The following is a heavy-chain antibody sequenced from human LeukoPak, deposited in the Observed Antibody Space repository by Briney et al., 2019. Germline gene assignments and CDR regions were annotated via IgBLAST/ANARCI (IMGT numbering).Heavy chain of an antibody. Sequence: GGSLRLSCAASGFTVSSNYMSWVRQAPGKGLEWVSVIYSGGSTYYADSVKGRFTISRDNSKNTLYLQMNSLRAEDTAVYYCARGVLLPYYFDYWGQGTLVTVSS. V-gene: IGHV3-53*01. CDR1: GFTVSSNY. D-gene: IGHD3-10*01. CDR2: IYSGGST. CDR3: ARGVLLPYYFDY. J-gene: IGHJ4*02.